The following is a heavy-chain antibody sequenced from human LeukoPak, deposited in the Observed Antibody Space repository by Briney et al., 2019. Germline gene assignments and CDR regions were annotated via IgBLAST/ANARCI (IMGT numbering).Heavy chain of an antibody. J-gene: IGHJ6*03. V-gene: IGHV1-3*03. CDR1: GYTFTSYA. Sequence: GASVKVSCKASGYTFTSYAMHWVRQAPGQRLEWMGWINAGNGNTKYSQEFQGRVTITRNTSISTAYMELSSLRSEDTAVYYCARRAPNYYYYYMDVWGKGTTVTVSS. CDR2: INAGNGNT. CDR3: ARRAPNYYYYYMDV.